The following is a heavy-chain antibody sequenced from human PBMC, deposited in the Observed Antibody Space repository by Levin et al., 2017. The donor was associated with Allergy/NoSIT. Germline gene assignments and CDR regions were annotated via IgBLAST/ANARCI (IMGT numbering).Heavy chain of an antibody. Sequence: PGFSLRLSCAASGFTSDDYAMHWVRQAPGNFLDVFSFLLFPFFLFFSSSSFKGRFIISRDNAKNSLYLQMNSLRAEDTALYYCAKGGGASYDFWDGPLTSYMDVWGKGTTVTVSS. CDR1: GFTSDDYA. D-gene: IGHD3-3*01. J-gene: IGHJ6*03. CDR3: AKGGGASYDFWDGPLTSYMDV. CDR2: LLFPFFLF. V-gene: IGHV3-9*02.